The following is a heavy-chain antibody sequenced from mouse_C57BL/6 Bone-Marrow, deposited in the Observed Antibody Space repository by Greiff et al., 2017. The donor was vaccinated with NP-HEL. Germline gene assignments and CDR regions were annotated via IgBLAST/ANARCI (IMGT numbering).Heavy chain of an antibody. J-gene: IGHJ1*03. Sequence: VQLQQPGAELVRPGASVKLSCTASGFNIKDYYMHWVKQRPEQGLEWIGRIDPEDGDTEYAPKFQGKATMTADTSSNTAYLQLSSLTSEDTAVYYCTTDDGYYAGLYWYFDVWGTGTTVTVSS. CDR2: IDPEDGDT. CDR3: TTDDGYYAGLYWYFDV. CDR1: GFNIKDYY. D-gene: IGHD2-3*01. V-gene: IGHV14-1*01.